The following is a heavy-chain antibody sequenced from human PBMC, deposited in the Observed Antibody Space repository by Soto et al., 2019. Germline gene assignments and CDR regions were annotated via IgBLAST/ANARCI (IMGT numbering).Heavy chain of an antibody. CDR3: AKATGYSSSSGVFDY. Sequence: EVQLVESGGGLVQPGRSLRLSCAASGFTFDDYAMHWVRQAPGKGLEWVSGISWNSGSIGYADSVKGRFTISRDNAKNSLYLQMNSLRAEDTALYYCAKATGYSSSSGVFDYWGQGTLVTVSS. J-gene: IGHJ4*02. D-gene: IGHD6-6*01. CDR2: ISWNSGSI. V-gene: IGHV3-9*01. CDR1: GFTFDDYA.